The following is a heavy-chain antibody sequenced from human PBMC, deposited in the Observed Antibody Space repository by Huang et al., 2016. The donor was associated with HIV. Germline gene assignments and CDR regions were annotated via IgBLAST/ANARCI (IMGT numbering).Heavy chain of an antibody. CDR2: IRNDGIKK. CDR3: ARGDYYDSSGYHPGYFDY. V-gene: IGHV3-33*04. D-gene: IGHD3-22*01. Sequence: VQLIESGGGVVQPGNSLRLSCATSGFILSNSGMHWVLQAPGKGLTWVAFIRNDGIKKNYADSVRGRFTVGRDNGNNTLFLQMRSLGVDDTAVYYCARGDYYDSSGYHPGYFDYWGQGILVTVSS. CDR1: GFILSNSG. J-gene: IGHJ4*02.